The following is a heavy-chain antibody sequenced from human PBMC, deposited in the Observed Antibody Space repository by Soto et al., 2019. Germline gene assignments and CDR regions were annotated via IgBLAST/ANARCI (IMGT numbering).Heavy chain of an antibody. CDR3: ARGFVEKAMAIDY. CDR2: IHSSGST. CDR1: GASINSGGYF. V-gene: IGHV4-31*03. J-gene: IGHJ4*02. D-gene: IGHD3-3*01. Sequence: QVQLQESGPGLVKPSQTLSLACSVSGASINSGGYFCSWIRQLPGKGLEWNGYIHSSGSTYYNPSLKCCVVMSMDKYTDDFSLTLRSVTSADTDVFYCARGFVEKAMAIDYWGQGALVTVSS.